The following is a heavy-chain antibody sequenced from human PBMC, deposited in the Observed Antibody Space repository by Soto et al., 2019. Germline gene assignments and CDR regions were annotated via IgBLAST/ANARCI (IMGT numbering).Heavy chain of an antibody. CDR2: VYSSGGT. D-gene: IGHD3-3*01. CDR3: ARGQRFSDWFDP. J-gene: IGHJ5*02. V-gene: IGHV4-4*07. CDR1: GGAMTSHY. Sequence: AETLSLTCTVSGGAMTSHYCTFIRHPAGKGLEWIGRVYSSGGTHYNPSLKSRVTISLDTSKNQFSLRLLSVTDADTAVYFCARGQRFSDWFDPWGQGTLVTVS.